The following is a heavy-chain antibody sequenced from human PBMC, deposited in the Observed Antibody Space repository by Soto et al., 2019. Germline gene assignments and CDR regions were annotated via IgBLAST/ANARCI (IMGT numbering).Heavy chain of an antibody. CDR3: PRDNSGSYYYYYGVDV. CDR1: GFTFSSYS. V-gene: IGHV3-21*01. D-gene: IGHD1-26*01. J-gene: IGHJ6*02. Sequence: GTLRLSCAASGFTFSSYSMNWVRQAPGKGLEWVSSFSISSSYLYHSDSEKGRFTSSRDKAKNALWLQMSSQRAEETSVYYCPRDNSGSYYYYYGVDVWGQGTKVTVTS. CDR2: FSISSSYL.